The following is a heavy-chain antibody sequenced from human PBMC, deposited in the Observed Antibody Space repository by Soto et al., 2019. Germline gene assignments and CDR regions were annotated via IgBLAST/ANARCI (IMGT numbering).Heavy chain of an antibody. V-gene: IGHV5-51*01. D-gene: IGHD3-10*01. Sequence: PGESLKISCNGSGYSFISYWIAWVRQRPGKGLEWMGIIYPGDSDATYSPSFEGQVTFSVDKSITTAYLQWISLKASDTAMYYCARQAYFGSGTYYSDYWGQGTQVTVSS. CDR1: GYSFISYW. CDR3: ARQAYFGSGTYYSDY. J-gene: IGHJ4*02. CDR2: IYPGDSDA.